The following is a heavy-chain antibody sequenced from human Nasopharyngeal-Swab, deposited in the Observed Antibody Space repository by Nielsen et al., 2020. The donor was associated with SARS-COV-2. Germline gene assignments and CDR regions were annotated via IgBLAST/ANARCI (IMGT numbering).Heavy chain of an antibody. CDR2: IYYSGST. D-gene: IGHD3-22*01. V-gene: IGHV4-39*01. CDR3: ARINYYDSSGYYS. Sequence: SETLSLTCTVSGGSISSSSYYWGWIRQPPGKGLEWIGSIYYSGSTYYNPSLKGRVTISVDTSKNQFSLKLSSVTAADTAVYYCARINYYDSSGYYSWGQGTLVTVSS. CDR1: GGSISSSSYY. J-gene: IGHJ4*02.